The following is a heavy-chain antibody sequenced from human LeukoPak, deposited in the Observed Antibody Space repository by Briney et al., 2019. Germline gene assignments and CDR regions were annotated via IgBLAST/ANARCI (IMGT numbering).Heavy chain of an antibody. CDR2: IESKADGGTT. Sequence: PGGSLRLSCAASGFTFSNAWMSWVRQAPGKGLEWVGRIESKADGGTTHYAAPVKGRFTISRDDSKNTLYLQMNSLKIEDTAVYYCTTDGSIAAANTMNYWGQGTLVTVSS. V-gene: IGHV3-15*04. CDR3: TTDGSIAAANTMNY. CDR1: GFTFSNAW. J-gene: IGHJ4*02. D-gene: IGHD6-13*01.